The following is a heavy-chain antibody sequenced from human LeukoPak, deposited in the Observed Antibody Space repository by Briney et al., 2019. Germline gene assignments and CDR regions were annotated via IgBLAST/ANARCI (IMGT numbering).Heavy chain of an antibody. CDR2: INHSGST. J-gene: IGHJ4*02. CDR1: GGSFSGYY. CDR3: AGDGDYVDY. Sequence: PSETLSLTCAVYGGSFSGYYWSWICQPPGKGLEWIGEINHSGSTNYNPSLKSRVTISVDTSKNQFSLKLSSVTAADTAVYYCAGDGDYVDYWGQGTLVTVSS. V-gene: IGHV4-34*01. D-gene: IGHD2-21*02.